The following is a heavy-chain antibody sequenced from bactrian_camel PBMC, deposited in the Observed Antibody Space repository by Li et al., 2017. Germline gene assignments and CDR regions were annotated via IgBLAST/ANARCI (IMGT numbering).Heavy chain of an antibody. CDR3: AAERWYGGSCGTYEYKD. CDR1: GSVYFGGC. J-gene: IGHJ4*01. Sequence: VESGGGSVQTGGSLRLACTASGSVYFGGCLGWFRRAPGKEREAVATICIAFRPDDQRTYYADSVKGRFTISKDESDNSLYLQMNDLKPEDTAMHYCAAERWYGGSCGTYEYKDWGQGTQVTVS. D-gene: IGHD6*01. CDR2: ICIAFRPDDQRT. V-gene: IGHV3S61*01.